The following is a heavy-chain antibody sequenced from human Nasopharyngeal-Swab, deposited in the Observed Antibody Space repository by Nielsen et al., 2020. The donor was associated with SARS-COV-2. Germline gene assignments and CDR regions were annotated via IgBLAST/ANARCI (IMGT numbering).Heavy chain of an antibody. Sequence: GESLKISCAASGFTFDDYGMSWVRQAPGKGLEWVSGINWNGGSTGYADSVKGRFTTSRDNAKNSLYLQMNSLRAEDTALYHCARGTRYDFWSGYSFYYYYSMDVWGQGTTVTVSS. CDR3: ARGTRYDFWSGYSFYYYYSMDV. D-gene: IGHD3-3*01. V-gene: IGHV3-20*01. J-gene: IGHJ6*02. CDR2: INWNGGST. CDR1: GFTFDDYG.